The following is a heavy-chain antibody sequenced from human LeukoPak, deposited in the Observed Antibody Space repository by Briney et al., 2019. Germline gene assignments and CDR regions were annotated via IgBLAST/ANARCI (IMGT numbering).Heavy chain of an antibody. CDR1: GFTVSSNY. V-gene: IGHV3-23*01. D-gene: IGHD2-2*02. J-gene: IGHJ6*03. CDR2: ISGSGGST. CDR3: AKSGSTSCYTHPYYYYCYMDV. Sequence: PGGSLRLSCAASGFTVSSNYMSWVRQAPGKGLEWVSAISGSGGSTYYADSVKGRFTISRDNSKNTLYLQMNSLRAEDTAVYYCAKSGSTSCYTHPYYYYCYMDVWGKGTTVTVSS.